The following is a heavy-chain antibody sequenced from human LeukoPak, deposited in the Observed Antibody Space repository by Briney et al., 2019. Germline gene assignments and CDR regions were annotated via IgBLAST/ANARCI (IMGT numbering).Heavy chain of an antibody. V-gene: IGHV3-30*18. J-gene: IGHJ3*02. CDR1: GFTFSSYG. D-gene: IGHD1-26*01. CDR2: ISYDGSNK. CDR3: AKDLNSGPRDI. Sequence: GGSLRLSCAASGFTFSSYGMHWVRQAPGKGLELVAVISYDGSNKYYADSVKGRFTISRDNSKNTLYLQMNSLRAEDTAVYYCAKDLNSGPRDIWGQGTMVTVSS.